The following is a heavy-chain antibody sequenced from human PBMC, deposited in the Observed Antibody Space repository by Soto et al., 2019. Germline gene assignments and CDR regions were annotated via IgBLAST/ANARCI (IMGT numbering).Heavy chain of an antibody. V-gene: IGHV4-34*01. Sequence: QVQLQQWGAGLLKPSETLSLTCAVYGGSFSGYYWSWIRQPPGKGLEWIGEINHSGSTNYNPSLKSRVTIXVXRSKNQFSLKLSSVTAADTAVYYCARGRWLRSSFDYWGQGTLVTVSS. CDR3: ARGRWLRSSFDY. CDR1: GGSFSGYY. J-gene: IGHJ4*02. D-gene: IGHD5-12*01. CDR2: INHSGST.